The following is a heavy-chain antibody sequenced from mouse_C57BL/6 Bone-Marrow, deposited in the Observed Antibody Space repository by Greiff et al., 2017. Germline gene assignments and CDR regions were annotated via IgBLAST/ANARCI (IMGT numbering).Heavy chain of an antibody. Sequence: VQLQQSGAELVRPGASVTLSCTASGFNIKDDYMHWVKQRPEQGLEWIGWIDPENGDTEYASKFQGKATITADTSSNTAYLQLSSLTSEDTAVYYCTTRIWLRMGGYWGQGTTLTVSS. CDR3: TTRIWLRMGGY. CDR2: IDPENGDT. D-gene: IGHD2-2*01. CDR1: GFNIKDDY. V-gene: IGHV14-4*01. J-gene: IGHJ2*01.